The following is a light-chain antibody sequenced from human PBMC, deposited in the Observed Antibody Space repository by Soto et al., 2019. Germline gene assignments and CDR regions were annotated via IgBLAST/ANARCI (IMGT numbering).Light chain of an antibody. CDR2: GVS. Sequence: EIVLTQSPGTLSLSPGERATLSCRASQSVTSTNLAWYQQKPGQAPRLLIYGVSSRATSIPDRFSGSGSGIDFTLTISRLEPEDFAVYYCQEYGSSRTFGQGTKVEIK. CDR3: QEYGSSRT. J-gene: IGKJ1*01. CDR1: QSVTSTN. V-gene: IGKV3-20*01.